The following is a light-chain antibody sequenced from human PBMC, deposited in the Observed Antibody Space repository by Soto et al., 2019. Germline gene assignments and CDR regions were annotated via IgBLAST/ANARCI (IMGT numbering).Light chain of an antibody. CDR1: QYINTR. CDR3: QQYKSWPPIT. V-gene: IGKV3D-15*01. CDR2: QTS. J-gene: IGKJ5*01. Sequence: EIVLTQSPATLSSFPGDRVTLSCRASQYINTRLAWYQHRPGQAPRLLIYQTSIRAAGIPARFSASGSGTEFTLTISSLKSEDYAVYYCQQYKSWPPITFGQGTRLEIK.